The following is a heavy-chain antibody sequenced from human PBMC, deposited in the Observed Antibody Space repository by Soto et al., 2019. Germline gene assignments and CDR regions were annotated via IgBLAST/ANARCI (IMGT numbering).Heavy chain of an antibody. V-gene: IGHV1-2*04. D-gene: IGHD3-3*01. CDR3: ARDRRFLRWLSIRHYYYGMDV. J-gene: IGHJ6*02. CDR1: GYTFTGYY. Sequence: ASVKVSCKASGYTFTGYYMHWVRQAPGQGLQWMGWINPNSGGTNYAQKLQGWVTMTRDTSISTAYMELSRLRSDDTAVYYCARDRRFLRWLSIRHYYYGMDVWGQGTTVAVSS. CDR2: INPNSGGT.